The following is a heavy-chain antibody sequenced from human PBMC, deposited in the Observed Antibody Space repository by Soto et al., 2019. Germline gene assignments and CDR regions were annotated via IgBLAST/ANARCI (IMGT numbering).Heavy chain of an antibody. CDR3: VREDGRSDAFDI. V-gene: IGHV1-69*13. CDR1: GDTFSTYT. Sequence: ASVKVSCKASGDTFSTYTISCVRQAPGQGLEWMGGIIPIFGTTNYAQKFQGRVTITADESTRTAYMELSSLRSEDTAVYYCVREDGRSDAFDIWGQGTMVTVSS. J-gene: IGHJ3*02. CDR2: IIPIFGTT.